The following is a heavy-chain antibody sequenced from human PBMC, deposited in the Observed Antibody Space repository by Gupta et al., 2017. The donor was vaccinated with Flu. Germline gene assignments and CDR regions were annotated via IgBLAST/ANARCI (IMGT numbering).Heavy chain of an antibody. CDR1: GFTFDDYA. CDR3: AKDLNGRCSSTSCYILWFDP. V-gene: IGHV3-9*01. J-gene: IGHJ5*02. D-gene: IGHD2-2*02. CDR2: ISGNSGSI. Sequence: EVQLVESGGGLVQPGRSLRLSCAASGFTFDDYAMHWVRQAPGKGLEGVSGISGNSGSIGYAESVKGRFTITRDNAKKSLYLQMKSRRAEDTALYYCAKDLNGRCSSTSCYILWFDPGGQGTLVTVSS.